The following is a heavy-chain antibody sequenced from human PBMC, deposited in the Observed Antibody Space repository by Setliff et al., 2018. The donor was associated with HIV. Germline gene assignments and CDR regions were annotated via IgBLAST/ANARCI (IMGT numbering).Heavy chain of an antibody. V-gene: IGHV1-8*02. CDR1: GYRFNTYG. J-gene: IGHJ4*02. CDR2: MNPKTGNT. CDR3: VRGDGSGWQMVFGY. Sequence: ASVKVSCKASGYRFNTYGISWVRQATGQGLEWMGWMNPKTGNTGYAQKFQGRVSMTKNTSISTAYMELSSLRSEDTAVYYCVRGDGSGWQMVFGYWGRGTQVTVSS. D-gene: IGHD6-19*01.